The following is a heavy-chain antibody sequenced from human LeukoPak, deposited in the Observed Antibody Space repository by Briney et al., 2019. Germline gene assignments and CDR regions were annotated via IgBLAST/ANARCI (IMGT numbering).Heavy chain of an antibody. V-gene: IGHV3-66*01. CDR2: IYSGGST. J-gene: IGHJ4*02. Sequence: PGGSLRLSCAVSGFTVSTNCGSWVRQAPGKGLEWVSGIYSGGSTYYADFVKGRFTISRDNSKNTLYLQMNTLRAEDTAVYYCARDRTSYGSSWEGAFDYWGQGTPATVTS. D-gene: IGHD6-13*01. CDR3: ARDRTSYGSSWEGAFDY. CDR1: GFTVSTNC.